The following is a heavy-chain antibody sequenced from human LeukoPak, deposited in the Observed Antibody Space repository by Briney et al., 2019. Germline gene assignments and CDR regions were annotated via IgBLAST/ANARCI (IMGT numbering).Heavy chain of an antibody. CDR2: IYYSGST. CDR1: GGSISSSSYY. J-gene: IGHJ4*02. CDR3: ARHRRVRGYDSLYYFDY. V-gene: IGHV4-39*01. Sequence: SETLSLTCTVSGGSISSSSYYWGWIRQPPGKGLEWIGSIYYSGSTYYNPSLKSRVTISVDTSKNPFSLKLSSVTAADTAVYYCARHRRVRGYDSLYYFDYWGQGTLVTVSS. D-gene: IGHD5-12*01.